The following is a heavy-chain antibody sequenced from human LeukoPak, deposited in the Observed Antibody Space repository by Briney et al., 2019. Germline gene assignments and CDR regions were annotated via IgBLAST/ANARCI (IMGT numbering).Heavy chain of an antibody. Sequence: AGSLRLSSAASGFTFSKDDFHWVRQAPRKGLEWDAATGVTGDTYYGDSVKGRFTISREDAANSLYLQMRSLGAGDTALYYCTKEFCGSRAACAGGSYYDFWGRGALVTVSS. V-gene: IGHV3-13*04. CDR3: TKEFCGSRAACAGGSYYDF. J-gene: IGHJ2*01. CDR2: TGVTGDT. D-gene: IGHD2-15*01. CDR1: GFTFSKDD.